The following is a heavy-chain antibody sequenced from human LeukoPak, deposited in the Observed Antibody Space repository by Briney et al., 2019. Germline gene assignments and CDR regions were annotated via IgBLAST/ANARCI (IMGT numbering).Heavy chain of an antibody. CDR3: ARDAFYDSSGYYV. V-gene: IGHV4-34*01. D-gene: IGHD3-22*01. CDR1: GGSFTGNY. J-gene: IGHJ4*02. CDR2: INHSGST. Sequence: SETLSLTCAVYGGSFTGNYWSWIRQAPGKGLEWIGEINHSGSTNYNPSLESRVTLSVDTSKNQFSLKLSSVTAADTAVYYCARDAFYDSSGYYVWGQGTLVTVSS.